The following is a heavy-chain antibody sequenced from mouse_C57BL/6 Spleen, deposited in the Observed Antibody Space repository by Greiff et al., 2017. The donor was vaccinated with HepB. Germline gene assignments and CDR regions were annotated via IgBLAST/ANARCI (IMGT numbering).Heavy chain of an antibody. CDR2: IDPETGGT. Sequence: VQLQQSGAELVRPGASVTLSCKASGYTFTDYEMHWVKQTPVHGLEWIGAIDPETGGTAYNQKFKGKAILTADKSSSTAYMELRSLTSVDSAVYYCTSYYGSSYAYFDYWGQGTTLTVSS. D-gene: IGHD1-1*01. CDR1: GYTFTDYE. CDR3: TSYYGSSYAYFDY. J-gene: IGHJ2*01. V-gene: IGHV1-15*01.